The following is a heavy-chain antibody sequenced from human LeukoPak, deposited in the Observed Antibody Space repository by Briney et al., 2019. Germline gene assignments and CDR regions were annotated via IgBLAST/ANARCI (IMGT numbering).Heavy chain of an antibody. CDR2: IYTSGST. J-gene: IGHJ5*02. V-gene: IGHV4-4*09. CDR1: GGSISSYY. CDR3: ARLPADYYGSGSRNWFDP. Sequence: SETLSLTCTVSGGSISSYYWSWIRQPPGKGLEWIGYIYTSGSTNYNPSLKSRVTISVDTSKNQFSLKLSSVTAADTAVYYCARLPADYYGSGSRNWFDPWGQGTLVTVSS. D-gene: IGHD3-10*01.